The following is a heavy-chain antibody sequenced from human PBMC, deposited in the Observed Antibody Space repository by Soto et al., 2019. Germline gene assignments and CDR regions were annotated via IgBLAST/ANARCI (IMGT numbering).Heavy chain of an antibody. J-gene: IGHJ5*02. V-gene: IGHV4-39*01. Sequence: QLQLQESGPGLVMRSETLSLTCTVSSGSISSTIYSWDWIRQPPGKGLEWIGSIFYSGSTYYNPSLKSRVTISVDTSKNQFSLTLTSVTAADTAVYYCARQCRGVTCHWFVPWGQGTLVTVSS. CDR1: SGSISSTIYS. CDR2: IFYSGST. CDR3: ARQCRGVTCHWFVP. D-gene: IGHD2-15*01.